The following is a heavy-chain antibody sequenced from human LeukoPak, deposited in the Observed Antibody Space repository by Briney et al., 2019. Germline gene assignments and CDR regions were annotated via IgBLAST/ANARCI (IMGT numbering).Heavy chain of an antibody. CDR2: IYYSGRT. D-gene: IGHD3-10*01. CDR1: GGSISSALYY. J-gene: IGHJ5*02. V-gene: IGHV4-39*01. CDR3: ARRRSGLNWFDP. Sequence: PSETLSLTCTVSGGSISSALYYWGWIRQPRGKGLEWIASIYYSGRTYYNPSLKSRVTICVDASKKQFSLTLGSVTAADTAVYYCARRRSGLNWFDPWGQGTLVTVSS.